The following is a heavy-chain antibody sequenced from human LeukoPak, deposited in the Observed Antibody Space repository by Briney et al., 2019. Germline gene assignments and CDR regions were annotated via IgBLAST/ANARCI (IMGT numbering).Heavy chain of an antibody. D-gene: IGHD4-17*01. Sequence: GGSLRLSCAASGFTFSSYSMNWVRQAPGKGREWVSSISSSSSYIYYADSVKGRFAISRDNAKNSLYLQMNSLRAEDTAVYYCARWDDYGDPPDGFDIWGQGTMVTVSS. J-gene: IGHJ3*02. CDR1: GFTFSSYS. V-gene: IGHV3-21*01. CDR2: ISSSSSYI. CDR3: ARWDDYGDPPDGFDI.